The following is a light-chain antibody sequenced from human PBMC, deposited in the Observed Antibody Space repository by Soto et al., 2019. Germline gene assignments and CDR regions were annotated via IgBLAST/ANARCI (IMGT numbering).Light chain of an antibody. CDR2: TAS. V-gene: IGKV1-39*01. J-gene: IGKJ1*01. CDR1: QGISDY. CDR3: QQTYTFPWT. Sequence: DIRMTQSPSSLSASVGDTVTITCQASQGISDYLSWFQHKPGEAPKLLIYTASSLQGGVPLRFSGAGSRTDFSLTISGLQPEDSATYHCQQTYTFPWTFGQGTRVDIK.